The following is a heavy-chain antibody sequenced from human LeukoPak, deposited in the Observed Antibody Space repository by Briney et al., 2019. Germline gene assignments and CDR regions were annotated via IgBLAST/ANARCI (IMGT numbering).Heavy chain of an antibody. Sequence: GSSVKVSCKASGGTFSCYTISWVRQAPGQGLEWMGRIIPILGIANYAQKFQGRVTITADKSTSTAYMELSSLRSEDTAVYYCAREGRCSSTSCYSGGDDWFDPWGQGTLVTVSS. CDR1: GGTFSCYT. V-gene: IGHV1-69*04. CDR3: AREGRCSSTSCYSGGDDWFDP. J-gene: IGHJ5*02. D-gene: IGHD2-2*01. CDR2: IIPILGIA.